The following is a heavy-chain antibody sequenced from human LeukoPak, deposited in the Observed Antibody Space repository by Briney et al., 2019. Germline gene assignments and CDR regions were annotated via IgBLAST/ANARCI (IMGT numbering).Heavy chain of an antibody. D-gene: IGHD3-9*01. CDR3: ARKAGWLTLTGLHGWFDP. CDR2: IYYSGRA. CDR1: GGSISSSSHY. V-gene: IGHV4-39*01. J-gene: IGHJ5*02. Sequence: SETLSLTCTVSGGSISSSSHYWGWIRQPPGKGLEWIGSIYYSGRAYYNPSLKSRVTISVDTSKNQFSLKLSSVTAADTALYYCARKAGWLTLTGLHGWFDPWGQGTLVTVSS.